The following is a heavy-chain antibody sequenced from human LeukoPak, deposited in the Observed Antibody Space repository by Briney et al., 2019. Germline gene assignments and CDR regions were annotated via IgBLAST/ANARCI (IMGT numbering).Heavy chain of an antibody. D-gene: IGHD4-23*01. CDR2: IWYDGSYK. V-gene: IGHV3-33*08. J-gene: IGHJ3*02. CDR3: ARGNSDAFDI. CDR1: GFTFSNAW. Sequence: GGSLRLSCAASGFTFSNAWMSWVRQAPGKGLEWMAIIWYDGSYKYYADSVKGRFTISRDNSKNTLYLQVNSLTAEDTAVYYCARGNSDAFDIWGHGTMVTVSS.